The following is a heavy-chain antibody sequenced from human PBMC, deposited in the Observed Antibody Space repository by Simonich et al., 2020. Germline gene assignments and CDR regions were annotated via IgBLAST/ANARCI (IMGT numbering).Heavy chain of an antibody. Sequence: QVQLQESVPGLVKPSETLSLTCTVSGGSISSYYWSWIRQPPGKGLEWIGYIYYSGSTNYNPSLKIRVTISVDTSKNQFSLKLSSVTAADTAVYYCARLPDYWGQGTLVTVSS. CDR1: GGSISSYY. J-gene: IGHJ4*02. V-gene: IGHV4-59*08. CDR2: IYYSGST. CDR3: ARLPDY.